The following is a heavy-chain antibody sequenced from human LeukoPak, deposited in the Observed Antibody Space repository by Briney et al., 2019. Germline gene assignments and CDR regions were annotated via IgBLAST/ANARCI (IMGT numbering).Heavy chain of an antibody. CDR1: GGSISSSSYY. V-gene: IGHV4-39*02. CDR3: AKDWERRVLDY. J-gene: IGHJ4*02. Sequence: SETLSLTCTVSGGSISSSSYYWGWIRQPPGKGLEWIGSIYYSGSTYYNPSLKSRVTISVDTSKNQFSLKLSSVTAADTAVYYCAKDWERRVLDYWGQGTLVTVSS. CDR2: IYYSGST. D-gene: IGHD1-1*01.